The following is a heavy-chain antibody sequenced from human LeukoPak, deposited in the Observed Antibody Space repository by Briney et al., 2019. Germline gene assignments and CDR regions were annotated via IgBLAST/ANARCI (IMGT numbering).Heavy chain of an antibody. CDR1: GGSISSYY. J-gene: IGHJ4*02. CDR2: IYYSGST. Sequence: SETLSLTCTVSGGSISSYYWSWIRQPPGKGLEWIGYIYYSGSTNNNPSLKSRVTISVDTPKNQFSLKLSSVTAADTAVYYCARGVSMVRGGTKYYFDYWGQGTLVTVSS. CDR3: ARGVSMVRGGTKYYFDY. D-gene: IGHD3-10*01. V-gene: IGHV4-59*01.